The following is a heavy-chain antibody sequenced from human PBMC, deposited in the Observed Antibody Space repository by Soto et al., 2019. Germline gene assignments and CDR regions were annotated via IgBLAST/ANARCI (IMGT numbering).Heavy chain of an antibody. J-gene: IGHJ4*02. V-gene: IGHV3-23*01. CDR2: IDKSAESA. CDR3: AKAAGVIDDTTVYRQIDY. Sequence: EVQLLDSGGGLVQPGGSLRLSCAASEFTFSSYAMSWVRQAPGKGLEWVSGIDKSAESAFYADSVKGRFTISRDNSKNTLYLQMNSLRVEDTAVYYCAKAAGVIDDTTVYRQIDYWGQGTLVTVSS. D-gene: IGHD3-16*02. CDR1: EFTFSSYA.